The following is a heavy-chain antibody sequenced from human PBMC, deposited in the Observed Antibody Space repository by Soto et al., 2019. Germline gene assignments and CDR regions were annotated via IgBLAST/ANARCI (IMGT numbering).Heavy chain of an antibody. Sequence: PWGSLRLSCAASGFTFSTYDMHCVRQVTGKGLEWVSVIGTAVDTYYPDSVRGRFTISRDNAKNSLYLQMNSLRAGDTAVYYCGRDGGYYGIDSWGQGTLVTVSS. J-gene: IGHJ4*02. CDR2: IGTAVDT. V-gene: IGHV3-13*01. CDR3: GRDGGYYGIDS. CDR1: GFTFSTYD. D-gene: IGHD2-21*02.